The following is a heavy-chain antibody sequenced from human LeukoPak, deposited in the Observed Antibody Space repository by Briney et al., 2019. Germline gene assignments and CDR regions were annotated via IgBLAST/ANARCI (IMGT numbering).Heavy chain of an antibody. J-gene: IGHJ5*02. CDR1: GGSISSYY. CDR3: ATGEEWFDP. D-gene: IGHD7-27*01. CDR2: IYYSGST. V-gene: IGHV4-59*08. Sequence: PSETLSLTCTVSGGSISSYYWSWIPQPPGQGLEWIGYIYYSGSTNYNPSLKSRVTISVDTSKNQFSLKLSSVTAADTAVYYCATGEEWFDPWGQGTLVTVSS.